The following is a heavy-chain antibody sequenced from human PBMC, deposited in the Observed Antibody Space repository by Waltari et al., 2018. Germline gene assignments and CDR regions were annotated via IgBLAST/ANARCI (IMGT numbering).Heavy chain of an antibody. CDR3: ARGGVWPRFRYFDY. CDR2: INHSGST. V-gene: IGHV4-34*01. J-gene: IGHJ4*02. Sequence: QVQLQQWGAGLLKPSETLSLTCAVYGGSFSGYYRSWIRQPPGKGLEWIGEINHSGSTNYNPSLKSRVTISVDTSKNQFSLKLSSVTAADTAVYYCARGGVWPRFRYFDYWGQGTLVTVSS. D-gene: IGHD5-12*01. CDR1: GGSFSGYY.